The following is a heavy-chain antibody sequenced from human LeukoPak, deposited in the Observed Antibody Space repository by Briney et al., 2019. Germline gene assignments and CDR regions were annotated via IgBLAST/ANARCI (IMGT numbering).Heavy chain of an antibody. J-gene: IGHJ4*02. CDR2: MNPNSGNT. Sequence: GASVKVSCKASGYTFTSYDINWVRQATGQGLEWMGWMNPNSGNTGYAQKFQGRVTMTRNTSIGTAYMELSSLRSEDTAVYYCARGDYGDYGTVYWGQGTLVTVSS. V-gene: IGHV1-8*01. CDR1: GYTFTSYD. D-gene: IGHD4-17*01. CDR3: ARGDYGDYGTVY.